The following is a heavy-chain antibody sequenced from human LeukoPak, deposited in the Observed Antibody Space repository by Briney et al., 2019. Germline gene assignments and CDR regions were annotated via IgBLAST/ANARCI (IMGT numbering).Heavy chain of an antibody. J-gene: IGHJ4*02. CDR2: ISGNGGGT. CDR1: GFTFSSYA. D-gene: IGHD6-13*01. CDR3: AKSFGYSRSWFDY. Sequence: GGSLRLSCAASGFTFSSYAMSWARQAPGKGLEWVSGISGNGGGTYYADSVKGRYTISRDNSKNTLCLQMNSLRAEDTAVYYCAKSFGYSRSWFDYWGQGTLVTVSS. V-gene: IGHV3-23*01.